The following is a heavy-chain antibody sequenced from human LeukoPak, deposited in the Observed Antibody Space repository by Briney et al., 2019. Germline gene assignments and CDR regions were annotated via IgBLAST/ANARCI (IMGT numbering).Heavy chain of an antibody. CDR3: ASRKLGNDY. D-gene: IGHD7-27*01. J-gene: IGHJ4*02. CDR2: IYYTGST. V-gene: IGHV4-59*02. CDR1: GGSVSDYY. Sequence: SETLSLTCAVSGGSVSDYYWSWIRQSPGKGLEWIGYIYYTGSTSYNPSLKSRVTISADTSKNEFSLKLNSVTAADTAVYYCASRKLGNDYWGQGTLVTVSS.